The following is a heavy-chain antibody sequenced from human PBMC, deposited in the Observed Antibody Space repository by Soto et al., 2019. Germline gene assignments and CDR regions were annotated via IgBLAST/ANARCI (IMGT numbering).Heavy chain of an antibody. CDR1: GFSLSTSGVG. CDR3: AHKGYGDYPLDY. J-gene: IGHJ4*02. V-gene: IGHV2-5*02. D-gene: IGHD4-17*01. CDR2: IYWEDDK. Sequence: QITLKESGPTLVKPTQTLTLTCTFSGFSLSTSGVGVGWIRQPPGKALEWLAVIYWEDDKHYSPSLKSRLTITKETSKNQVVLTMTNMDPVDTATYYCAHKGYGDYPLDYWGQGTLLTVSS.